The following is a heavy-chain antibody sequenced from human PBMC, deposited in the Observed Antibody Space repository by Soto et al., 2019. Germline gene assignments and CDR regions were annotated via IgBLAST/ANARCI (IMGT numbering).Heavy chain of an antibody. J-gene: IGHJ4*02. V-gene: IGHV4-30-4*01. CDR2: IYYSGST. CDR3: ASAHILTGYYTTDY. Sequence: SETLSLTCTVSGGSISSGDYYWSWIRQPPGKGLEWIGYIYYSGSTYYNPSLKSRVTISVDTSKNQFSLKLSSVTAADTAVYYCASAHILTGYYTTDYCGQGTLVTVSA. D-gene: IGHD3-9*01. CDR1: GGSISSGDYY.